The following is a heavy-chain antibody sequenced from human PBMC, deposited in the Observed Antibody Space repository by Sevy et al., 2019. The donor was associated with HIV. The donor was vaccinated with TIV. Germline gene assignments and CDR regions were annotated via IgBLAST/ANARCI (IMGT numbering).Heavy chain of an antibody. CDR1: GFSFSNYA. J-gene: IGHJ1*01. Sequence: GGSLRLSCAASGFSFSNYAMSWVRQAPGKGLEWVSTISGSGSKTYNADSVKGRFTVSRDNSKNTLYVQMNSLRVEDTAVYYCAKERWGSIGLTGYFKHWGQGTQVTVSS. CDR2: ISGSGSKT. V-gene: IGHV3-23*01. D-gene: IGHD3-16*01. CDR3: AKERWGSIGLTGYFKH.